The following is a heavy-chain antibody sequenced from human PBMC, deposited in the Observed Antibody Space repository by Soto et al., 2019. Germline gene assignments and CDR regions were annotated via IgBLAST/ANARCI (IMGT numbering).Heavy chain of an antibody. CDR3: EVTTGY. D-gene: IGHD4-17*01. J-gene: IGHJ4*02. CDR2: VSPENRNA. Sequence: GASVKVSCKAYGYTFTNYDLNWVRQAPGQGLEYMGWVSPENRNAGYAPQFRGRVSMTADTSINTVYLELTTLTYEDTAVYYCEVTTGYWGQGTMVTVSS. V-gene: IGHV1-8*01. CDR1: GYTFTNYD.